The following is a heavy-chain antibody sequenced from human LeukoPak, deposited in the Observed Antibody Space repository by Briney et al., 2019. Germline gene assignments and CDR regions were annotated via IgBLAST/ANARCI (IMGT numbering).Heavy chain of an antibody. D-gene: IGHD3-22*01. CDR1: GGSISSYY. CDR2: IYYSGST. Sequence: SETLSLTCTVSGGSISSYYWSWIRQPPGKGLEWIGYIYYSGSTNYNPSLKSRVTISVDTSKNQFSLKLSSVTAADTAVYYCARDVYYYDSSGYYSLRAFDIWGQGTMVTVSS. V-gene: IGHV4-59*01. CDR3: ARDVYYYDSSGYYSLRAFDI. J-gene: IGHJ3*02.